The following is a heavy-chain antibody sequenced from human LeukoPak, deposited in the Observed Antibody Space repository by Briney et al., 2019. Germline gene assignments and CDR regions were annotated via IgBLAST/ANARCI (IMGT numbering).Heavy chain of an antibody. D-gene: IGHD3-22*01. J-gene: IGHJ4*02. CDR1: GGSISSSNW. CDR3: ASGLTYYYDSSGYSSFDY. V-gene: IGHV4-4*02. CDR2: IYHSGST. Sequence: SETLSLTCAVSGGSISSSNWWSWVRQPPGKGLEWIGEIYHSGSTNYNPSLKGRVTISVDKSKNQFSLKLSSVTAADTAVYYCASGLTYYYDSSGYSSFDYWGQGTLVTVSS.